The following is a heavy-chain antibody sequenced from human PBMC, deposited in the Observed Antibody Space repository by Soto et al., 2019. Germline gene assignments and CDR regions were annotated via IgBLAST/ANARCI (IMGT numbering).Heavy chain of an antibody. CDR2: IYWDDDK. CDR3: AHRGFFFQAEDGIRDNVPVSAFLLNRSSDL. J-gene: IGHJ2*01. D-gene: IGHD3-16*01. V-gene: IGHV2-5*02. CDR1: G. Sequence: GVGWIRQPPGKALEWLALIYWDDDKRDSPALKSRLTITKDTSKNQVVLTMTNMDPVDTATYYCAHRGFFFQAEDGIRDNVPVSAFLLNRSSDL.